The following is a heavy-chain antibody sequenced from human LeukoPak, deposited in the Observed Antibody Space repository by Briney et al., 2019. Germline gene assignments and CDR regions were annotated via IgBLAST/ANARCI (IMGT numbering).Heavy chain of an antibody. J-gene: IGHJ4*02. D-gene: IGHD2-15*01. CDR1: GFTFSSYG. CDR2: ICYDGSNK. CDR3: ARDPLGYCSGGSCYPFDY. V-gene: IGHV3-33*01. Sequence: GGSLRLSCAASGFTFSSYGMHWVRQAPGKGLEWVAVICYDGSNKYYADSVKGRFTISRDNSKNTLYLQMNSLRAEDTAVYYCARDPLGYCSGGSCYPFDYWGQGTLVTVSS.